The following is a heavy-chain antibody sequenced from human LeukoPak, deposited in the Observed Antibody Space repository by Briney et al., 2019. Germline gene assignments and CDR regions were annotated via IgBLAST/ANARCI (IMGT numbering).Heavy chain of an antibody. D-gene: IGHD3-9*01. V-gene: IGHV3-30*03. CDR2: ISYDGSNK. J-gene: IGHJ4*02. CDR1: GFTFSSYG. CDR3: AREAAYYDILTGYYAYFDY. Sequence: GGSLRLSCAASGFTFSSYGMHWVRQAPGKGREWVAVISYDGSNKYYADSVKGRFTISRDNSKNTLYLQMNSLRAEDTAVYYCAREAAYYDILTGYYAYFDYWGQGTLVTVSS.